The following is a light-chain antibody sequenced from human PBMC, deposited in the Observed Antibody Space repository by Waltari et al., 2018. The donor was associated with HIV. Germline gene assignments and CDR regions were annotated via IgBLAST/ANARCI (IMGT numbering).Light chain of an antibody. Sequence: YXFVSWYQQHPNKAPKLMIYDVTKRPSGVPDRFSGSKSGNTASLTISGLQAEDEADYYCCSYAGDPWVFGGGTKLTVL. CDR1: YXF. V-gene: IGLV2-11*03. J-gene: IGLJ3*02. CDR2: DVT. CDR3: CSYAGDPWV.